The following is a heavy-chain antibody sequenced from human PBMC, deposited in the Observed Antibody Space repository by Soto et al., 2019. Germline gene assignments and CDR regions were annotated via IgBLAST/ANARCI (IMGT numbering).Heavy chain of an antibody. CDR1: GNTFSSYT. J-gene: IGHJ6*02. V-gene: IGHV1-69*08. Sequence: QVQLVQSGAEVKKPGSSVKVSCKASGNTFSSYTISWVRQAPGQGLEWMGRIIPILGTANYAQKFQGRVTITADKSTSPAYMELSSLTSEDTAVYYCARDNGDKTYYFYGMHVWGLGTTVTVSS. CDR2: IIPILGTA. CDR3: ARDNGDKTYYFYGMHV. D-gene: IGHD4-17*01.